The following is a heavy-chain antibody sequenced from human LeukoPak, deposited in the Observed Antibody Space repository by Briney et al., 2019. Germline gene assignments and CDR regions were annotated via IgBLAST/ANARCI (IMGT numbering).Heavy chain of an antibody. J-gene: IGHJ6*03. Sequence: SETLSLTCTVSGGSISSSSYYWSWIRQPPGKGLEWIGEINHSGSTNYNPSLKSRVTISVDTSKNQFSLKLSSVTAADTAVYYCARGGYYDFWSGGDYYYYYYMDVWGKGTTVTVSS. V-gene: IGHV4-39*07. CDR3: ARGGYYDFWSGGDYYYYYYMDV. D-gene: IGHD3-3*01. CDR2: INHSGST. CDR1: GGSISSSSYY.